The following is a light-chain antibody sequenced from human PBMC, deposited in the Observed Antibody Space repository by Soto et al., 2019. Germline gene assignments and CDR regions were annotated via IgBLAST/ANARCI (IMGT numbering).Light chain of an antibody. CDR3: MQGIQLPRT. J-gene: IGKJ1*01. CDR2: AVS. CDR1: QSLLHSDGKTY. V-gene: IGKV2D-29*01. Sequence: DIVMTQTPLSLSVTPGQPASISCKSSQSLLHSDGKTYLYWYLQKAGQPPHLLIYAVSNRFAGVSDRFSGSGSGTEFTLNISRVEAEDVGIYYCMQGIQLPRTFGQGTRVEIK.